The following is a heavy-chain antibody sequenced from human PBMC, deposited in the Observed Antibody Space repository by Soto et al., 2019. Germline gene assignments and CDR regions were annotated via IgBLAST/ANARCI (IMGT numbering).Heavy chain of an antibody. CDR2: ISASNDKT. CDR3: AALHSCAAKRGAYYQT. Sequence: GGSLRLSCAASGFTFNNYAMSWVRQGPGKGLEWVSSISASNDKTYYADSVKGRLAISRDNSKNTLYLHMNSLRGEDTGVYYCAALHSCAAKRGAYYQTRGQGTLVTVSS. V-gene: IGHV3-23*01. J-gene: IGHJ4*02. CDR1: GFTFNNYA. D-gene: IGHD3-22*01.